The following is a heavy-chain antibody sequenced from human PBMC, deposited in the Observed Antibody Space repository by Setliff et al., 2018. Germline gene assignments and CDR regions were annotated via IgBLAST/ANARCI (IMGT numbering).Heavy chain of an antibody. V-gene: IGHV4-61*01. CDR3: ARVPLHSGSYGEYYYYGMDV. D-gene: IGHD1-26*01. J-gene: IGHJ6*02. CDR1: GGSISSSNYY. Sequence: PSETLSLTCTVSGGSISSSNYYWSWIRQPPGKGLEWIGSIYYSGSTNYNPSLKSRVTISVDTSKNQFSLKLSSVTAADTAVYYCARVPLHSGSYGEYYYYGMDVWGQGTTVTVSS. CDR2: IYYSGST.